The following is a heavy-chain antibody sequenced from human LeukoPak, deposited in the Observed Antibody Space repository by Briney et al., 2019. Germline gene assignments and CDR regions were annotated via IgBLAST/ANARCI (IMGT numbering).Heavy chain of an antibody. Sequence: ASVKVSCKVSGYTLTELSMHWVRQAPGQGLEWMGWINPNSGDTNYVEKFQGRVTMTRDTSISTAYMELRRLRSDDTAVYFCARDVIKRFDPWGQGTVVTVSS. J-gene: IGHJ5*02. CDR2: INPNSGDT. V-gene: IGHV1-2*02. CDR1: GYTLTELS. CDR3: ARDVIKRFDP. D-gene: IGHD2-21*01.